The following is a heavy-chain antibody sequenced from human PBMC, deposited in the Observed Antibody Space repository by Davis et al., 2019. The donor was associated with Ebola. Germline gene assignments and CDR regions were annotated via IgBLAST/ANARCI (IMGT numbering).Heavy chain of an antibody. CDR3: ARGVGGLTAYGFWTGTDY. J-gene: IGHJ4*02. V-gene: IGHV4-59*12. CDR2: VYYGGST. Sequence: MPSETLSLTCTVSGGSISGYYWSWIRQPPGKGLEWIGYVYYGGSTDYNPSLKSRVTMSVDTSNNQFSLKVTSVTAADTAVYYCARGVGGLTAYGFWTGTDYWGQGTLVTVSS. CDR1: GGSISGYY. D-gene: IGHD3/OR15-3a*01.